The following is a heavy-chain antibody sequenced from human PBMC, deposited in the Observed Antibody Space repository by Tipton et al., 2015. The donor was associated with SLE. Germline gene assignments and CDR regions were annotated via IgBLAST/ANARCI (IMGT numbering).Heavy chain of an antibody. V-gene: IGHV3-53*05. J-gene: IGHJ4*02. D-gene: IGHD4-17*01. Sequence: SLRLSCEASGFTVSSSYMTWVRQAPGKGLEWVSVIYSGGSTYYAESVKGRFTISRDTSKNMLFLQMNSLRTEDTAVYYCATTVTLEYWGQGTLVTVSS. CDR3: ATTVTLEY. CDR1: GFTVSSSY. CDR2: IYSGGST.